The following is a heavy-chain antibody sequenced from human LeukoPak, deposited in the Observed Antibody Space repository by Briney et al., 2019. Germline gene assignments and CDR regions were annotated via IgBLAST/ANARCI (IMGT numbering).Heavy chain of an antibody. CDR3: ARDPVPPWSAAAAGGFFDY. D-gene: IGHD6-13*01. CDR2: IYTSGST. V-gene: IGHV4-4*07. J-gene: IGHJ4*02. Sequence: SETLSLTCTVSSGFTSSYHWNWIRQFDGKGLEWIGRIYTSGSTNYNPSLKSRVTMSVDTSKNQFSLKLSSVTAADTAVYYCARDPVPPWSAAAAGGFFDYWGQGTLVTVSS. CDR1: SGFTSSYH.